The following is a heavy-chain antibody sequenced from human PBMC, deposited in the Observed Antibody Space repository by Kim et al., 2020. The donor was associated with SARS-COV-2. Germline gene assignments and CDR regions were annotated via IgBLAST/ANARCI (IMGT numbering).Heavy chain of an antibody. V-gene: IGHV3-74*01. CDR2: IKNDGSIT. J-gene: IGHJ4*01. Sequence: GGSLRLSCAASGFTFSNYWMHWVRQAPGKGLVWVSRIKNDGSITDYADSAKGRFTISRDNAKKTLYLQMNSLGAEDTAVYYCVRGGSIFGVDIPFDFWG. D-gene: IGHD3-3*01. CDR3: VRGGSIFGVDIPFDF. CDR1: GFTFSNYW.